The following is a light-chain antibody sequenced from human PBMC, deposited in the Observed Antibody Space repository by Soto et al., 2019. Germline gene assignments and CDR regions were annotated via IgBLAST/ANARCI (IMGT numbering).Light chain of an antibody. J-gene: IGKJ1*01. V-gene: IGKV1D-12*01. CDR1: QGISSW. CDR2: AAS. CDR3: QQASRFPCT. Sequence: DIQMTQSPSSVSASVGDRVTITCRASQGISSWLAWYQQKPGKAPKLLIYAASSLQSGVQSRFRGSRSGTDFAIANRSLRREDFVTLYYQQASRFPCTLGQGTNVELK.